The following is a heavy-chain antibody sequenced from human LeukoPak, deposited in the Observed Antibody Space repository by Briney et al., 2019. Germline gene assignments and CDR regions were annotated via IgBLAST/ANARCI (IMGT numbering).Heavy chain of an antibody. CDR2: IKQDGSEK. J-gene: IGHJ5*02. V-gene: IGHV3-7*04. CDR1: GFTFSSYW. Sequence: GGSLRLSCAASGFTFSSYWMSWVRQAPGKGLEWVANIKQDGSEKYYVDSVKGRFTISRDNAKNSLYPQMNSRRAEDTAVYYCTRGGGNWFDPWGQGTLVTVSS. CDR3: TRGGGNWFDP.